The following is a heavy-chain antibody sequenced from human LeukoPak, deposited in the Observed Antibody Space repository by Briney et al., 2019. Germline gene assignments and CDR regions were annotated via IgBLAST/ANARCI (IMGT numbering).Heavy chain of an antibody. CDR2: IYYSGST. CDR3: ARVRYLTGYI. J-gene: IGHJ4*02. Sequence: SETLSLTCTVSGGSISSYYWSWIRQPPGKGLEWIGYIYYSGSTNYNPSLKSRVTISVDTSKNQFSLKLSSVTAADTAVYYCARVRYLTGYIWGQGTLVTVSS. CDR1: GGSISSYY. V-gene: IGHV4-59*01. D-gene: IGHD3-9*01.